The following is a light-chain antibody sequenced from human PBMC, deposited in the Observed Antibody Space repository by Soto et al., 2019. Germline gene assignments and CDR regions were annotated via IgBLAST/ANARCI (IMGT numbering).Light chain of an antibody. V-gene: IGKV3-20*01. Sequence: EVVMSQSPATLSVSPGERATLSCRSSQSVSSNLAWYQQKPGQAPRLLIYGASSRATGIPDRFSASGSGTDFTLTISRLEPEDFAVYFCQQYSSSPVTFGQGTKVDIK. J-gene: IGKJ1*01. CDR3: QQYSSSPVT. CDR1: QSVSSN. CDR2: GAS.